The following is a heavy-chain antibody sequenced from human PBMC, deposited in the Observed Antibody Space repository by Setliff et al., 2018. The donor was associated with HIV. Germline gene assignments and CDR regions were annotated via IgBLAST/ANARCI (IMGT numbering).Heavy chain of an antibody. J-gene: IGHJ4*02. CDR1: GYSISSDYW. CDR3: ARSVMTTTNYFDY. CDR2: IYHSGNT. V-gene: IGHV4-38-2*02. Sequence: SETLSLTCTVSGYSISSDYWWGWIRQPPGKGLEWIGSIYHSGNTYYNPSLKSRVIISVDMSKNQFSLKLTSVTAADTAVFYCARSVMTTTNYFDYWGQGTLVTSPQ. D-gene: IGHD4-4*01.